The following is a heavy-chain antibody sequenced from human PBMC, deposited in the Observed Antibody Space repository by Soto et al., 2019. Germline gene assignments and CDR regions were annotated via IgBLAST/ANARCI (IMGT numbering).Heavy chain of an antibody. CDR1: GGSISSSSYY. D-gene: IGHD3-3*01. CDR2: IYYSGST. J-gene: IGHJ3*02. Sequence: SETLSLTCTVSGGSISSSSYYWGWIRQPPGKGLEWIGSIYYSGSTYYNPSLKSRVTISVDTSKNQFSLKLSSVTAADTAVYYCARNWPDYDFWSGNRGAFDIWGQGTMVTVSS. CDR3: ARNWPDYDFWSGNRGAFDI. V-gene: IGHV4-39*01.